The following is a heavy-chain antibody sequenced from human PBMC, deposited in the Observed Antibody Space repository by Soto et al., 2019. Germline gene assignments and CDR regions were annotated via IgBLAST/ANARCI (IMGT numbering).Heavy chain of an antibody. J-gene: IGHJ6*02. CDR3: ARGATIFGVAAYSYYEMDV. Sequence: QVQLVQSGAEVKKHGSSVKVSCRASGGTFSNYAISWVRQAPGQGLEWMGGIVPAFGTPNYAQNLQGRITITADDSTTTVYMDLSILRSEDTAVYYCARGATIFGVAAYSYYEMDVWGQGTTVTVSS. D-gene: IGHD3-3*01. V-gene: IGHV1-69*01. CDR1: GGTFSNYA. CDR2: IVPAFGTP.